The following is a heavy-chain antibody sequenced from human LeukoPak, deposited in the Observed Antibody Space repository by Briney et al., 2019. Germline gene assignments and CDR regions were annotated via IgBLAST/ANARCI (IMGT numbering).Heavy chain of an antibody. CDR2: INPYNGNT. D-gene: IGHD6-13*01. V-gene: IGHV1-18*01. CDR3: ARERSSWFFSN. Sequence: GASVKVSCKASGYSFTSYGITWVRQAPGQGLEWMGWINPYNGNTNYAQKLQGRVTMTTDTSTSTAYMDLRSLRSDDTAVYYCARERSSWFFSNWGEGTLVTVSS. J-gene: IGHJ4*02. CDR1: GYSFTSYG.